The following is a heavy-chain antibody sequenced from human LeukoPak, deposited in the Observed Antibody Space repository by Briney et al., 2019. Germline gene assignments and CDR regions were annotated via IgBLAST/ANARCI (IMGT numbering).Heavy chain of an antibody. Sequence: GGSLRLSCAASGFPPSSYSINWGREAPGKGLEWVSYINIDSITVNYADSVKGRFTISRDNAKNSLYLQMNSLRAEDTAVYYCSTAKFGNWGQGTLVTVSS. J-gene: IGHJ4*02. V-gene: IGHV3-48*01. CDR3: STAKFGN. CDR1: GFPPSSYS. CDR2: INIDSITV.